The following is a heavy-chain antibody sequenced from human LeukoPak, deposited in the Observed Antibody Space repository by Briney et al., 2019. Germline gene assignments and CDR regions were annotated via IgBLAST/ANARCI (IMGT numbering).Heavy chain of an antibody. D-gene: IGHD1-26*01. CDR3: ARDKSDLVGATTLDY. CDR2: INPSSGGT. V-gene: IGHV1-2*02. Sequence: GASVKVSCKASGYTFTGYYIHWVRQAPGQGLEWMGWINPSSGGTNYAQKFQGGVTMTRDTSVSTVYMELSRLRSDDTAVYYCARDKSDLVGATTLDYWGQGTLVSVSS. J-gene: IGHJ4*02. CDR1: GYTFTGYY.